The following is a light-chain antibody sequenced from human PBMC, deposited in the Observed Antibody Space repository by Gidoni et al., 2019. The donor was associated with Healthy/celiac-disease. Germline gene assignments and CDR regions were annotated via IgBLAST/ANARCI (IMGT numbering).Light chain of an antibody. J-gene: IGKJ1*01. V-gene: IGKV1-5*03. Sequence: DIPMTKSPSTLSASVGDRVTITCRASQSISSWLAWYQQKPGKAPKHLIYKASSLESGVPSRFSGRGSGTEFTLTISSLQPDDFATYYCQQYNSYSWTFGQGTKVEIK. CDR3: QQYNSYSWT. CDR1: QSISSW. CDR2: KAS.